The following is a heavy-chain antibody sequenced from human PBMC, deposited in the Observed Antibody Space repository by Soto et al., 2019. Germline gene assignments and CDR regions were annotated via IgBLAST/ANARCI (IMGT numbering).Heavy chain of an antibody. CDR3: ERARTYDLSWFAP. D-gene: IGHD3-3*01. V-gene: IGHV1-2*02. CDR1: GYTFTGYY. CDR2: INPNSGGT. J-gene: IGHJ5*02. Sequence: ASVKVSCKASGYTFTGYYMHWVRQAPGQGLEWIGWINPNSGGTNYAQKFPGRVTMTRDTYITAAYMALSRLRPDDTAVYYCERARTYDLSWFAPGGQGNLVTVSS.